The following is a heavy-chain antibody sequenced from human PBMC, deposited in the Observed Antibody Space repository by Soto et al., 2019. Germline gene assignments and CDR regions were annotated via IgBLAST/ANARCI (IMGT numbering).Heavy chain of an antibody. CDR2: ISAYNGNT. Sequence: VSVKVSCKASGYTFTSYGISWVRHAPGQGLEWMGWISAYNGNTNYAQKLQGRVTMTTDTSTSTAYMELRSLRSDDTAVYYCARRGYDYVWGSYHEGIDYWGQGTLVTVSS. CDR1: GYTFTSYG. D-gene: IGHD3-16*02. J-gene: IGHJ4*02. CDR3: ARRGYDYVWGSYHEGIDY. V-gene: IGHV1-18*01.